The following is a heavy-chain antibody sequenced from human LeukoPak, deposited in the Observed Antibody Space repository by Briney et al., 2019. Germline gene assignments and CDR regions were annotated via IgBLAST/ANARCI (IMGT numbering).Heavy chain of an antibody. CDR3: ARGLGYCSSTSCYKVAARRSYYFDY. CDR2: INHSGST. J-gene: IGHJ4*02. CDR1: GGSFSGYY. D-gene: IGHD2-2*02. V-gene: IGHV4-34*01. Sequence: SETLSLTCAVYGGSFSGYYWSWIRQPPGKGLEWIGEINHSGSTNYNPSLKSRVTISVDTSKNQFSLKLSSVTAADTAVYYCARGLGYCSSTSCYKVAARRSYYFDYWAQGTLVTVSS.